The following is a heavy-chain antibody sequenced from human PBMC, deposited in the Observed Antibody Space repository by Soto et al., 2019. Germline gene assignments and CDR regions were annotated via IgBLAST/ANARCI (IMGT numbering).Heavy chain of an antibody. CDR3: ARSVAARRGEDWFDP. V-gene: IGHV3-23*01. J-gene: IGHJ5*02. CDR1: GFTVSSYA. D-gene: IGHD6-6*01. Sequence: PGGSLRISCAASGFTVSSYAMSWVRQAPGKGLEWVSAISGSGGSTYYADSVKGRFTISRDNSKNTLYLQMNSLRAEDTAVYYCARSVAARRGEDWFDPWGQGTLVTVSS. CDR2: ISGSGGST.